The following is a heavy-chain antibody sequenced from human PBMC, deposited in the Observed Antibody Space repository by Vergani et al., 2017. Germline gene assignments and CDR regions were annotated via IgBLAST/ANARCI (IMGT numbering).Heavy chain of an antibody. V-gene: IGHV1-24*01. Sequence: QVPLVPSGAEVKTPGASVKVSCTVSGYTLTELSMHWVRQAPGKGLEWMGGFDPEDGETIYAQKFQGRVTMTEDTSTDTAYMELSSLRSEDTAVYYCATPRLRFSYYYYYGMDVWGQGTTVTVSS. CDR2: FDPEDGET. J-gene: IGHJ6*02. CDR3: ATPRLRFSYYYYYGMDV. D-gene: IGHD5-12*01. CDR1: GYTLTELS.